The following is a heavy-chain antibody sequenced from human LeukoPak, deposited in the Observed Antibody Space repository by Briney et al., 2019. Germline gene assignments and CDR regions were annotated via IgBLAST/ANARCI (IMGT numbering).Heavy chain of an antibody. CDR3: ARGKAAAGD. J-gene: IGHJ4*02. D-gene: IGHD6-13*01. V-gene: IGHV3-48*03. Sequence: GGSLRLSCAASGFTFSSYEMNWVRQAPGKGLEWVSYIDSGRGSSTNYADSVKGRFTISRDNAKNTLYLQMNSLRAEDTAVYYCARGKAAAGDWGQGTLVTVSS. CDR2: IDSGRGSST. CDR1: GFTFSSYE.